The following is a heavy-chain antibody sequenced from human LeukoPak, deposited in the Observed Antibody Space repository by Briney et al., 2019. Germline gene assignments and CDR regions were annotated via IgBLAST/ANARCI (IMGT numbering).Heavy chain of an antibody. CDR2: ISSSGSTI. CDR1: GFTFSDYY. J-gene: IGHJ2*01. V-gene: IGHV3-11*04. Sequence: GGSLRLSCAASGFTFSDYYMNWARQAPGKGLEWVSYISSSGSTIYYADSVKGRFTISRDNAKNSLYLQMNSLRAEDTAVYYCARRYSSSWYSWYFDLWGRGTLVTVSS. CDR3: ARRYSSSWYSWYFDL. D-gene: IGHD6-13*01.